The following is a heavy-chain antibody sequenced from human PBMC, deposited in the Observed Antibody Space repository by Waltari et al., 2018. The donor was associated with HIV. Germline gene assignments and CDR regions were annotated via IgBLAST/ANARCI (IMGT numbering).Heavy chain of an antibody. CDR1: GGSISSSTW. D-gene: IGHD5-18*01. V-gene: IGHV4-4*02. J-gene: IGHJ4*02. CDR3: AHSYEDYFDY. Sequence: QVQLQESGPGLVKPSGTLSLTCAVSGGSISSSTWWSWVRQPPGKGLEWIGELYHSGSTNYNPSLKSRGTISVDKSKNQFSLKLSSVTAADTAVYYCAHSYEDYFDYWGQGTLVTVSS. CDR2: LYHSGST.